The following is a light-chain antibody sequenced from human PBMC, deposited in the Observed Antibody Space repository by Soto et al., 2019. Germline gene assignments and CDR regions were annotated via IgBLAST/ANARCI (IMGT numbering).Light chain of an antibody. CDR3: RSYTSSNTLL. CDR1: STDIGGHNY. J-gene: IGLJ2*01. CDR2: EVY. Sequence: QSVLTQLASVSGSPGQSITISCTGPSTDIGGHNYVSWYQQHPGKAPKVMIFEVYNRPSGVSIRFSGSKSGNTASLTISGLQGEYEADYYCRSYTSSNTLLFGGGTKVTVL. V-gene: IGLV2-14*01.